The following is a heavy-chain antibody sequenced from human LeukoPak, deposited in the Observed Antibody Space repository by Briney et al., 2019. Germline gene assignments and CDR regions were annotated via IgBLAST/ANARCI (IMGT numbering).Heavy chain of an antibody. CDR3: ARDPTERSGYYFDY. V-gene: IGHV4-38-2*02. CDR2: IYYSGST. J-gene: IGHJ4*02. CDR1: SYSISSGYY. D-gene: IGHD1-1*01. Sequence: SETLSLTCTVSSYSISSGYYWGWIRQPPGKGLEWIGSIYYSGSTYYNPSLRSRVTISVDTSKNQFSLKLSSVTAADTAVYYCARDPTERSGYYFDYWGQGTLVTVSS.